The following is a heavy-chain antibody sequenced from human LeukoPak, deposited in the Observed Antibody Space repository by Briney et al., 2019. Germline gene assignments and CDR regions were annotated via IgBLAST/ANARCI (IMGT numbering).Heavy chain of an antibody. CDR1: GYTFTNFA. V-gene: IGHV1-2*02. Sequence: ASVKVSCKASGYTFTNFAMNWVRQAPGQGLEWMGWINPNIGDTNYAQKFQGRVTMTRDTSISTAYMELSRLRSDDTAVYYCASRSRGYSYGILDAFDIWGQGTMVTVSS. D-gene: IGHD5-18*01. CDR2: INPNIGDT. J-gene: IGHJ3*02. CDR3: ASRSRGYSYGILDAFDI.